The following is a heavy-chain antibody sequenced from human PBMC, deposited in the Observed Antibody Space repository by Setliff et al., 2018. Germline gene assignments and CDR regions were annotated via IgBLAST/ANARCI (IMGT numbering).Heavy chain of an antibody. CDR3: ARGRGWYETDGFDI. CDR2: INGDGSIS. D-gene: IGHD6-19*01. J-gene: IGHJ3*02. Sequence: PGESLKISCAASGFTFRSYWAHWVRQAPGKGLVWVSRINGDGSISSYADSVKGRFIISRDNAKNSQYLQMNSLRAEDTAVYFCARGRGWYETDGFDIWGQGTMVTVSS. V-gene: IGHV3-74*01. CDR1: GFTFRSYW.